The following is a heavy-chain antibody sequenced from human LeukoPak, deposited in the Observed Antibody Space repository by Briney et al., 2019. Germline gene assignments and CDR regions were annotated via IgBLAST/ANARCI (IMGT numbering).Heavy chain of an antibody. CDR2: ISSSGSTI. D-gene: IGHD4-11*01. CDR1: GFTFSSYE. J-gene: IGHJ4*02. Sequence: PGGSLRLSCAASGFTFSSYEMNWVRQAPGKGLEWVSYISSSGSTIYHADSVKGRFTISRDNAKNSLYLQMNSLRAEDTAGYYCAKVEYNAVTRRGGDYWGQGTLVTVSS. CDR3: AKVEYNAVTRRGGDY. V-gene: IGHV3-48*03.